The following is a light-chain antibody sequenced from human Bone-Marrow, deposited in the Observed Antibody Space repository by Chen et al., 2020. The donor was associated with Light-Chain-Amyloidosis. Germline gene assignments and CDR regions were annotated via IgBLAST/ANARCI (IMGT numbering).Light chain of an antibody. CDR2: RDT. Sequence: SYELTQPPSVSVSPGQTARITCSGDDLPTKYAYWYQQKPGQAPVLVIHRDTERPSGISERFSGSSSGTPPTLTTIGVQPEAGADYHFQSEASSGTDEGIFAGGTKLTVL. V-gene: IGLV3-25*03. CDR3: QSEASSGTDEGI. J-gene: IGLJ2*01. CDR1: DLPTKY.